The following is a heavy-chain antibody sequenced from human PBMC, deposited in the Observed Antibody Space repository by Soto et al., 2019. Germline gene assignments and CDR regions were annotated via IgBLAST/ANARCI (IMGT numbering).Heavy chain of an antibody. CDR3: ARLPLVVVAAYGGGFDY. D-gene: IGHD2-15*01. CDR2: NYYSGST. CDR1: GGSISSSSYY. V-gene: IGHV4-39*01. J-gene: IGHJ4*02. Sequence: QLQLQESGPGLVKPSETLSLTCTVSGGSISSSSYYWGWIRQPPGKGLEWIGSNYYSGSTYYNPSLKSRVTISVDTSKNQFSLKLSSVTAADTAVYYCARLPLVVVAAYGGGFDYWGQGTLVTVSS.